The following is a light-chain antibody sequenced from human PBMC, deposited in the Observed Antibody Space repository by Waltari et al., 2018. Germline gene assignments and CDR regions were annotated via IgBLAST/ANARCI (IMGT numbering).Light chain of an antibody. J-gene: IGKJ1*01. CDR1: ESLVHTDGNTY. CDR2: MVS. V-gene: IGKV2-30*02. CDR3: MQSTHWPPWT. Sequence: DVVMTQSPPSLPVTLGQQASISCRSSESLVHTDGNTYLHWFQQRPGQSPRRLIYMVSQRDSGVPDRVSGSGSGTDCTLKISRVEAEDVAIYYCMQSTHWPPWTFGQGTKVEIK.